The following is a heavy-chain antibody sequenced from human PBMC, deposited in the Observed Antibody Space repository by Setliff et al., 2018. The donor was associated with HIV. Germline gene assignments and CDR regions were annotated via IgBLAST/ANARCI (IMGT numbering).Heavy chain of an antibody. CDR2: INLDSRAI. V-gene: IGHV3-48*04. J-gene: IGHJ4*02. Sequence: PSETLSLTCIASGFTFSSFAMNWVRQAPGKGLEWISYINLDSRAIYYAHSVRGRFTISRDNARDSLYLQMSSLRAEDTAVYYCVRDTTSGWMLTNWGQGTLVTVSS. CDR1: GFTFSSFA. D-gene: IGHD2-2*01. CDR3: VRDTTSGWMLTN.